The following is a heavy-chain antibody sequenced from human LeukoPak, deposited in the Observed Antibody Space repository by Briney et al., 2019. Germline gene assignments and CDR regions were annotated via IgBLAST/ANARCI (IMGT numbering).Heavy chain of an antibody. Sequence: ASMKVSCKSSGFTFTDHYIHWVRQGPGQGLEWMGYIGPHSTFTSSPQEFQGRVTMTRDASMSTAYMELTRLTSDDTTVYYCVREGEGPLSKDFDYWGQGTLVTVSS. CDR3: VREGEGPLSKDFDY. V-gene: IGHV1-2*02. J-gene: IGHJ4*02. D-gene: IGHD2/OR15-2a*01. CDR2: IGPHSTFT. CDR1: GFTFTDHY.